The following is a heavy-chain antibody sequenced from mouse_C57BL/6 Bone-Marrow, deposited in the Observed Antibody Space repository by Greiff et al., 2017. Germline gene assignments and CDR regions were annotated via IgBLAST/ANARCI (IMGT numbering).Heavy chain of an antibody. J-gene: IGHJ4*01. CDR3: TKYDYNAMDD. CDR2: IHPNGGST. Sequence: VQLQQPGAELVKPGASVKLSCKASGYTFTSYWMHWVKQRPGQGLEWIGMIHPNGGSTNYNEKFKSKATLTVDKSSSTAYMQISSLTSEDSAVYFCTKYDYNAMDDWGQGTSVTVSS. CDR1: GYTFTSYW. V-gene: IGHV1-64*01.